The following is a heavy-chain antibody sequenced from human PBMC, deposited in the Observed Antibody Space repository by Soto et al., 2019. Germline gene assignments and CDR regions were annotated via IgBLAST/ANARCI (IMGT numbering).Heavy chain of an antibody. D-gene: IGHD2-15*01. CDR2: IGWDDDK. V-gene: IGHV2-70*10. CDR3: ARTPRYCSGGSCYPWAFDV. Sequence: SGPTLVNPTQTLTLTCTFSGFSLSSGGMCVSWIRQPPGKALEWIARIGWDDDKYYRRTLKTRLSISKDTSKNQVVLTMTNMDPVDTATYYCARTPRYCSGGSCYPWAFDVWGQGTEVTVSS. CDR1: GFSLSSGGMC. J-gene: IGHJ3*01.